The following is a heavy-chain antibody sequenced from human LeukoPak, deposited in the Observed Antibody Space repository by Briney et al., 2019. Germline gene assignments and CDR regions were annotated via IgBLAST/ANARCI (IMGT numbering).Heavy chain of an antibody. D-gene: IGHD4-23*01. J-gene: IGHJ4*02. V-gene: IGHV4-59*08. CDR3: ARHLRYGGNANFDY. CDR1: GDTITGYW. CDR2: ISHSGAT. Sequence: SETLSLTCTVYGDTITGYWWSWIRQPPGQGLKWIGHISHSGATNYSTSLKGRLAILVDTSKNQFTLTLSSVTAADTAVYYCARHLRYGGNANFDYWGQGTLVTVSP.